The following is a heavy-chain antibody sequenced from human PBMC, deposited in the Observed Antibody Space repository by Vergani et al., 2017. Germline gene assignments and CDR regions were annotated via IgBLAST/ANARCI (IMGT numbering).Heavy chain of an antibody. D-gene: IGHD2-15*01. CDR1: GFTFSSYG. V-gene: IGHV3-33*01. J-gene: IGHJ5*02. CDR2: IWYDGSNK. Sequence: QVQLVESGGGVVQPGRSLRLSCAASGFTFSSYGMHWVRQAPGKGLEWLAVIWYDGSNKYYADSVKGRFTISRDNSKNTLYLQMNSLRAEDTAVYYCARSTPLGWFDPWGQGTLVTVSS. CDR3: ARSTPLGWFDP.